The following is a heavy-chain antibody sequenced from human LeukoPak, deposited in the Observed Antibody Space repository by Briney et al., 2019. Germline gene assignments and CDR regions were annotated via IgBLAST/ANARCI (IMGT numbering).Heavy chain of an antibody. CDR2: ISSSSSYI. CDR3: ARVAKERVGGVYYFDY. Sequence: GGSLRLSCAASGFTFSSYSMNWVRQAPGKGLEWVSSISSSSSYIYYADSVKGRFTISRDNAKNSLYLQMNSLRAGDTAVYYCARVAKERVGGVYYFDYWGQGTLVTVSX. D-gene: IGHD1-1*01. J-gene: IGHJ4*02. V-gene: IGHV3-21*01. CDR1: GFTFSSYS.